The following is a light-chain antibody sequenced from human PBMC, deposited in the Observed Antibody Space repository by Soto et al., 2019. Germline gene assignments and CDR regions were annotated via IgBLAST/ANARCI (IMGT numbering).Light chain of an antibody. V-gene: IGLV2-14*01. CDR3: CSYTTSNTRQIV. CDR1: SSDVGGYNY. Sequence: QSVLTQPASVSGSPGQSITISCTGTSSDVGGYNYVSWYQQQPGKAPKFMIYDVSNRPPGVSNRFSGSKSGNTASLTISGLQAEDEADYYCCSYTTSNTRQIVFGTGTKLTVL. CDR2: DVS. J-gene: IGLJ1*01.